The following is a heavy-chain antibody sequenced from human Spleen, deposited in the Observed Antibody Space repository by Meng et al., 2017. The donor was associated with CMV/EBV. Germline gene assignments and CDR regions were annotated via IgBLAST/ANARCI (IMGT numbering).Heavy chain of an antibody. J-gene: IGHJ4*02. CDR2: IYYSGST. Sequence: SETLSLTCTVSGGSISSSSYYWGWIRQPPGKGLEWIGSIYYSGSTYYNPSLKSRVTISVDTSKNQFSLKLSSVTAADTAVYYCARGVAAACVDYWGQGTLVTVSS. CDR1: GGSISSSSYY. D-gene: IGHD6-13*01. V-gene: IGHV4-39*07. CDR3: ARGVAAACVDY.